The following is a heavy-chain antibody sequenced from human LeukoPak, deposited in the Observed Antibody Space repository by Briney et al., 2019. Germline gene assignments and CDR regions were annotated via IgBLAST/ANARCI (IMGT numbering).Heavy chain of an antibody. CDR1: GFTLSNYE. D-gene: IGHD1-26*01. CDR2: IGGGTI. V-gene: IGHV3-48*03. J-gene: IGHJ6*02. Sequence: PGGALRLSCAASGFTLSNYEMNWVRQAPGKVLECVSYIGGGTIYYADSVKGRLTISRDNAKNSLYLQMHRLRVEATAIYYCARMRELRVGGLGEYFFYGMDVRGQGTTVTVSS. CDR3: ARMRELRVGGLGEYFFYGMDV.